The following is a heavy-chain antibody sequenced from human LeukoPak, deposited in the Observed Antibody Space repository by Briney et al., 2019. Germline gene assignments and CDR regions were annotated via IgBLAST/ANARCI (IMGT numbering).Heavy chain of an antibody. J-gene: IGHJ4*02. V-gene: IGHV3-23*01. D-gene: IGHD1-26*01. CDR1: RFTYYIYT. Sequence: PGGTLRLPCAASRFTYYIYTMNWARHAPGKGRWWVKTIRGSGGGTYYADSGKGRFTISRDDSKNTLYLQMNSLRAEDTAVYYCVKDLGRYRNNCFAYWGQGTLVTVSS. CDR3: VKDLGRYRNNCFAY. CDR2: IRGSGGGT.